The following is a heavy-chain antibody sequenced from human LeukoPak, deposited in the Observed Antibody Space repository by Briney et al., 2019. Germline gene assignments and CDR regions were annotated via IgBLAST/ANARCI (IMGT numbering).Heavy chain of an antibody. CDR3: ARAFPGYSSGKVRDY. D-gene: IGHD6-19*01. V-gene: IGHV1-2*06. CDR1: GYTFTGYY. CDR2: INPNSGGT. J-gene: IGHJ4*02. Sequence: ASVKVSCKASGYTFTGYYMHWVRQAPGRGPEWMGRINPNSGGTNYAQKFQGRVTMTRDTSISTAYMELSRLRSDDTAVYYCARAFPGYSSGKVRDYWGQGTLVTVSS.